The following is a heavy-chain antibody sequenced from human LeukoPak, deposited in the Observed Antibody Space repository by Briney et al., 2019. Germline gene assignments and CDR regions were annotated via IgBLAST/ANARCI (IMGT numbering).Heavy chain of an antibody. Sequence: GGSLRLSCAASGFTFSSYGMHWVRQAPGKGLEWVAVIWCDGSNKYYADSVKGRFTISRDNSKNTLYLQMNSLRAEDTAVYYCAKDQCSGGSCYSGYWGQGTLVTVSS. J-gene: IGHJ4*02. D-gene: IGHD2-15*01. CDR3: AKDQCSGGSCYSGY. CDR1: GFTFSSYG. CDR2: IWCDGSNK. V-gene: IGHV3-33*06.